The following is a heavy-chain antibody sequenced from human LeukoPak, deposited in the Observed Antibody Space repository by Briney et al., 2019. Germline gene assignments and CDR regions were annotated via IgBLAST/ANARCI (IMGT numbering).Heavy chain of an antibody. CDR2: VYTSGST. J-gene: IGHJ4*02. D-gene: IGHD3-10*01. Sequence: SETLSLTCSVSGGSMNNYYWSWIRQAAGTGPEWIGRVYTSGSTNYNPSLKSRVTISVDTSKSQFSLNLRSVTAADTAVYYCARIWYTYGSPYFDYWGQGTLVTVSS. CDR1: GGSMNNYY. CDR3: ARIWYTYGSPYFDY. V-gene: IGHV4-4*07.